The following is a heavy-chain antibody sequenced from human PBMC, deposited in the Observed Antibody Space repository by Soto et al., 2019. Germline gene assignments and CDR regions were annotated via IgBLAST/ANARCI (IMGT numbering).Heavy chain of an antibody. CDR1: GFTFTSSA. CDR2: IVVGSGNT. D-gene: IGHD6-13*01. CDR3: AADEGRSSWPDFNGDY. V-gene: IGHV1-58*01. J-gene: IGHJ4*02. Sequence: SVKVSCKASGFTFTSSAVQWVRQARGQRLEWIGWIVVGSGNTNYAQKFQERVTITRDMSTSTAYMEPSSLRSEDTAVYYCAADEGRSSWPDFNGDYWGQGTLVTVSS.